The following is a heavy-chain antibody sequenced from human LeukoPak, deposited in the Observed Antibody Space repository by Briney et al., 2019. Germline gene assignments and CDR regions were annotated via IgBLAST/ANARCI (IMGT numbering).Heavy chain of an antibody. CDR1: GFTFSNYG. D-gene: IGHD6-25*01. Sequence: GGSLRLSCAASGFTFSNYGMHWVCQAPGKGLEWVAVIWYDESNKYYADSVKGRFTISRDNSKNTLYLQMNSLRAEDTAVYYCARDSSSGVRYFDYWGQGTLVTVSS. CDR2: IWYDESNK. V-gene: IGHV3-33*01. CDR3: ARDSSSGVRYFDY. J-gene: IGHJ4*02.